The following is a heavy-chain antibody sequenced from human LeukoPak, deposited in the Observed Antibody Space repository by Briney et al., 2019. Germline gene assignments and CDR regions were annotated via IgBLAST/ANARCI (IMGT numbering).Heavy chain of an antibody. J-gene: IGHJ4*02. D-gene: IGHD5-12*01. Sequence: PGGSLRLSCAASGFTFSSYSMNWVRQAPGKGLEWVSYISSSSSTIYYADSVKGRFTISRDNAKNSLYLQMNSLRAEDTAVYYCARGEDIVATPTIDYWGQGTLVTVSS. CDR1: GFTFSSYS. CDR2: ISSSSSTI. CDR3: ARGEDIVATPTIDY. V-gene: IGHV3-48*04.